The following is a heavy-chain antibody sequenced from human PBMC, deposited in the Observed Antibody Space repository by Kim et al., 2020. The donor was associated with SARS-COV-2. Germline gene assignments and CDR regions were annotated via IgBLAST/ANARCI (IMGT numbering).Heavy chain of an antibody. V-gene: IGHV4-34*01. Sequence: SETLSLTCAVYGGSFSGYYWSWIRQPPGKGLEWIGEINHSGSTNYNPSLKSRVTISVDTSKNQFSLKLSSVTAADTAVYYCARGDPMVRGASGDYWGQGTLVTVSS. CDR1: GGSFSGYY. J-gene: IGHJ4*02. CDR3: ARGDPMVRGASGDY. CDR2: INHSGST. D-gene: IGHD3-10*01.